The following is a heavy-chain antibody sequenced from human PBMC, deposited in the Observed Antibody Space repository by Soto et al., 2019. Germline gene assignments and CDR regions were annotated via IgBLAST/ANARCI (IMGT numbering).Heavy chain of an antibody. CDR2: ISGSGGST. CDR3: ASTRGRNYYYGMDV. V-gene: IGHV3-23*01. CDR1: GFTFSSYA. D-gene: IGHD2-2*01. J-gene: IGHJ6*02. Sequence: EVQLLESGGGLVQPGGSLRLSCAASGFTFSSYAMSWVRQAPGKGLEWVSAISGSGGSTYYADSVKGRFTISRDNSNNTLYLQMNSLRAEDTAVYYCASTRGRNYYYGMDVWGQGTTVTVSS.